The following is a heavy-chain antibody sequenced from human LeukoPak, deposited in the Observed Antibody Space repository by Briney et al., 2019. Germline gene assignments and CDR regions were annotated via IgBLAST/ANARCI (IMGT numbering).Heavy chain of an antibody. CDR2: ISGSGGST. V-gene: IGHV3-23*01. CDR3: ARERLTTRYFDY. Sequence: GGSLRLSCAASGFTVSSNYMSWVRQAPGKGLEWVSAISGSGGSTYYADSVKGRFTISRDNAKNSLYLQMNSLRAEDTAVYYCARERLTTRYFDYWGQGTLVTVSS. CDR1: GFTVSSNY. D-gene: IGHD1-14*01. J-gene: IGHJ4*02.